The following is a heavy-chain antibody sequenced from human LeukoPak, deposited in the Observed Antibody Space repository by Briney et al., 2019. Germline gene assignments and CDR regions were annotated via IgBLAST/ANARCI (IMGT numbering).Heavy chain of an antibody. CDR2: INPNSGGT. Sequence: ASVTVSCKASGYTFTGYYMHWVRQAPGQGLEWMGWINPNSGGTNYAQKFQGRVTMTRDTSISTAYMELSRLRSDDTAVYYCARETYCYGSGGPGNEDNCFDLWGQGTLVTVSS. CDR1: GYTFTGYY. D-gene: IGHD3-10*01. V-gene: IGHV1-2*02. J-gene: IGHJ5*02. CDR3: ARETYCYGSGGPGNEDNCFDL.